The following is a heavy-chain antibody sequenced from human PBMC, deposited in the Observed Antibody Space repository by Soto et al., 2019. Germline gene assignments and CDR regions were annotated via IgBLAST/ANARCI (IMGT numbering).Heavy chain of an antibody. J-gene: IGHJ5*02. CDR2: IYWNDDK. D-gene: IGHD6-19*01. V-gene: IGHV2-5*01. CDR3: AKSGSSGWYGWFDP. Sequence: SGPTLVNPTHTLTLTCIFSGFSLRTSGVGVGWIRQPPGKALEWLGFIYWNDDKRYSPSLKSRLTITKDTSKNQVVLTMTNMDPVDTATYYCAKSGSSGWYGWFDPWGQGTPVTVSS. CDR1: GFSLRTSGVG.